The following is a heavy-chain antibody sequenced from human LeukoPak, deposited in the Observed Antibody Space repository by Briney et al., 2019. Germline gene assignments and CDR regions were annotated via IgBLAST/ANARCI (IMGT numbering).Heavy chain of an antibody. J-gene: IGHJ5*02. Sequence: SETLSLTCTVSGGSISSGGYYWSWIRQPPGKGLEWIGYIYHSGSTYYNPSLKSRVTISVDTSKNQFSLKLSSVTAADTAVYYCARQRSGIVVVPAALRGKWFDPWGQGTLVTVSS. CDR2: IYHSGST. CDR1: GGSISSGGYY. V-gene: IGHV4-30-2*03. CDR3: ARQRSGIVVVPAALRGKWFDP. D-gene: IGHD2-2*01.